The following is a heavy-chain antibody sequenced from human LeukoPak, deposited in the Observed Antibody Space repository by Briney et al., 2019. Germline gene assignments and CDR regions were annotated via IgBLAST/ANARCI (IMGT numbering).Heavy chain of an antibody. Sequence: PGGSLRLSCAASGFTFSSYAMSWVRQAPGKGLEWVSAISSSGSTIYYADSVKGRFTISRDNAKNSLYLQMNSLRAEDTAVYYCARDSSGWYHWFGPWGQGTLVTVSS. V-gene: IGHV3-48*03. CDR1: GFTFSSYA. J-gene: IGHJ5*02. D-gene: IGHD6-13*01. CDR3: ARDSSGWYHWFGP. CDR2: ISSSGSTI.